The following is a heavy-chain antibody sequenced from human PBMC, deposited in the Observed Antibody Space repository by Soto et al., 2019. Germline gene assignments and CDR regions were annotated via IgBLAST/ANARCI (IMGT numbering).Heavy chain of an antibody. J-gene: IGHJ6*02. V-gene: IGHV1-69*06. CDR2: IIPLFGRG. Sequence: ASVKVSCKASGYTFTSYGISWIRQAPGQGLQWMGGIIPLFGRGNHAQQFQDRLTITADKSTSTVYMELSSLRLTDTAVYYCASDMDYYHYYGMDVWGQGTTVTVSS. CDR1: GYTFTSYG. CDR3: ASDMDYYHYYGMDV. D-gene: IGHD3-10*01.